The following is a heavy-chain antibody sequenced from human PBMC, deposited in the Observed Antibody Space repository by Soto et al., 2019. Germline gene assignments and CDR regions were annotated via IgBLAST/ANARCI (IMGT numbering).Heavy chain of an antibody. J-gene: IGHJ6*02. CDR3: ARSFRTQYFHAMDV. Sequence: QVQLVQSGAEVKKPGSSVKVSCKASGGTFSSYAFSWVRQAPGQGLEWMGGIMPMYGIGNYAEKFQGRVTITADESTSTAYMEMSSLRSEDTAIYYCARSFRTQYFHAMDVWGQGNTVTVS. CDR2: IMPMYGIG. V-gene: IGHV1-69*01. CDR1: GGTFSSYA.